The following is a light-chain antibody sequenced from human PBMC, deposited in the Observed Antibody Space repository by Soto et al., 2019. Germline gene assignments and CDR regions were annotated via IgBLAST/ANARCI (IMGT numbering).Light chain of an antibody. V-gene: IGKV1-5*03. CDR3: QQYNSYPWT. CDR2: KAS. Sequence: DIQMTQSPSTLSASVGDRVTITCRASQSISSWLAWYQQKPGKAPKLLIYKASSLESGVPSRFSGSGSGTELTRTISSLQPDDFATYYCQQYNSYPWTFGQGTKVEMK. CDR1: QSISSW. J-gene: IGKJ1*01.